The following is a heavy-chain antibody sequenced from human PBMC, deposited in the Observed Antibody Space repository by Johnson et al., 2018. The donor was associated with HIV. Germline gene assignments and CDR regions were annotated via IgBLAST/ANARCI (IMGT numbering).Heavy chain of an antibody. Sequence: VQLVESGGGSVKPGDSLRLSCAASGFTFSDVWMTWVRQAPGRGLEWLGRIKTKTEGGTTDYAAPVKGRFTISRDDSKNTLYLQMNSLKTEDTAVYYCTTSWRITGVPSTGGQGTMVTVSS. CDR2: IKTKTEGGTT. V-gene: IGHV3-15*01. CDR1: GFTFSDVW. J-gene: IGHJ3*01. CDR3: TTSWRITGVPST. D-gene: IGHD7-27*01.